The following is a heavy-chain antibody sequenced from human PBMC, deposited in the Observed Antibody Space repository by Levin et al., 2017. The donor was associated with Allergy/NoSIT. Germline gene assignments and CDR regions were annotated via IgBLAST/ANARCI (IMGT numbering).Heavy chain of an antibody. CDR1: GGSISSYY. V-gene: IGHV4-59*08. Sequence: SSETLSLTCTVSGGSISSYYWSWIRQPPGKGLEWIGYIYYSGSTNYNPSLKSRVTISVDTSKNQFSLKLSSVTAADTAVYYCASLPIAAAGTEPTIFDYWGQGTLVTVSS. J-gene: IGHJ4*02. CDR3: ASLPIAAAGTEPTIFDY. D-gene: IGHD6-13*01. CDR2: IYYSGST.